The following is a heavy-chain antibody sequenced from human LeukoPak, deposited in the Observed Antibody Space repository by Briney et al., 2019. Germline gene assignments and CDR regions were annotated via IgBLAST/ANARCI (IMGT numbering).Heavy chain of an antibody. CDR2: ISYDGSNK. CDR3: ARVAAGYSVNYFDY. CDR1: GFTFSSYA. V-gene: IGHV3-30-3*01. J-gene: IGHJ4*02. Sequence: GGSLRLSCAASGFTFSSYAMHWVRQAPGKGLEWVAVISYDGSNKYYADSVKGRFTISRDNSKNTLYLQMNSLRAEDTAVYYRARVAAGYSVNYFDYWGQGTLVTVSS. D-gene: IGHD4-23*01.